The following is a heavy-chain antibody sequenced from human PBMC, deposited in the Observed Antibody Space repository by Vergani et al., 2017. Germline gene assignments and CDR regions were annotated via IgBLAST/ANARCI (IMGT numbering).Heavy chain of an antibody. V-gene: IGHV3-23*01. CDR2: LSVSDRRT. D-gene: IGHD6-19*01. CDR3: AKVGRSEVAGTYGADDR. Sequence: EVQLLESGGDLVQPGGSLRLSCAASGFTFIMHAMSWVRQAPGKGLEWVSTLSVSDRRTHYADSVKGRFTISRDISKNTLFLHMSSLRPEDTAVYYCAKVGRSEVAGTYGADDRWDQGTMIAVSS. CDR1: GFTFIMHA. J-gene: IGHJ3*02.